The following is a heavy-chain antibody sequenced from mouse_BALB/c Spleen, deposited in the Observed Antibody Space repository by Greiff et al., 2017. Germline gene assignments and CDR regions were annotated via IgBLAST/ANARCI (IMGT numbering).Heavy chain of an antibody. J-gene: IGHJ3*01. D-gene: IGHD2-4*01. CDR3: AREGITTLAY. Sequence: EVKLMESGPGLVKPSQSLSLTCSVTGYSITSGYYWNWIRQFPGNKLEWMGYISYGGSNNYNPSLKNRISITRDTSKNQFFLKLNSVTTEDTATYYCAREGITTLAYWGQGTLVTVSA. V-gene: IGHV3-6*02. CDR2: ISYGGSN. CDR1: GYSITSGYY.